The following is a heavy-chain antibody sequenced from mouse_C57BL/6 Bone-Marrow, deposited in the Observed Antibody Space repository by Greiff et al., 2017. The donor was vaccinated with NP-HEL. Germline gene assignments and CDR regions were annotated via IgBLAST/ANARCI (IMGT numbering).Heavy chain of an antibody. V-gene: IGHV5-17*01. Sequence: EVKVVESGGGLVKPGGSLKLSCAASGFTFSDYGMHWVRQAPEKGLEWVAYISSGSSTIYYADTVKGRFTISRDNAKNTLFLQMTSLRSEDTAMYYCAREDHEAWFAYWGQGTLVTVSA. CDR2: ISSGSSTI. J-gene: IGHJ3*01. CDR3: AREDHEAWFAY. CDR1: GFTFSDYG.